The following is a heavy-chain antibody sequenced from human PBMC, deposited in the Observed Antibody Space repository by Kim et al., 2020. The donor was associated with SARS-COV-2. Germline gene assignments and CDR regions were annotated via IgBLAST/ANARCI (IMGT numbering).Heavy chain of an antibody. J-gene: IGHJ3*02. Sequence: SETLSLTCTVSGGSISSYYWSWIRQPPGKGLEWIGYIYYSGSTNYNPSLKSRVTISVDTSKNQFSLKLSSVTAADTAVYYCARDSYPPYYYDSSGYYGLGAFDIWGQGTMVTVSS. CDR2: IYYSGST. D-gene: IGHD3-22*01. CDR3: ARDSYPPYYYDSSGYYGLGAFDI. V-gene: IGHV4-59*13. CDR1: GGSISSYY.